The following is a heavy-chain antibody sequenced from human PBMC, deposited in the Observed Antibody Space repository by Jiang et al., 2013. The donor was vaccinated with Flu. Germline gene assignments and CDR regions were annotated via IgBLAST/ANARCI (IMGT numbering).Heavy chain of an antibody. D-gene: IGHD6-19*01. CDR2: ISYDGSNK. V-gene: IGHV3-30*01. CDR1: GFTFSSYA. CDR3: ARGWEKEAVADLPDY. Sequence: GVVQPGRSLRLSCAASGFTFSSYAMHWVRQAPGKGLEWVAVISYDGSNKYYADSVKGRFTISRDNSKNTLYLQMNSLRAEDTAVYYCARGWEKEAVADLPDYWGQGTLVTVSS. J-gene: IGHJ4*02.